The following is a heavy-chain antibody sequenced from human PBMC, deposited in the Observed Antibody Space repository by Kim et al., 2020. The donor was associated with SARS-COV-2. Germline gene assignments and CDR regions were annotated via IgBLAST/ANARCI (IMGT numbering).Heavy chain of an antibody. CDR3: ARDDPSIVVVDY. J-gene: IGHJ4*02. CDR2: INHSGST. D-gene: IGHD2-21*01. Sequence: SETLSLTCAVYGGSFSGYYWSWIRQPPGKGLEWIGEINHSGSTNYNPSLKSRVTISVDTSKNQFSLKLSSVTAADTAVYYCARDDPSIVVVDYWGQGTLVTVSS. V-gene: IGHV4-34*01. CDR1: GGSFSGYY.